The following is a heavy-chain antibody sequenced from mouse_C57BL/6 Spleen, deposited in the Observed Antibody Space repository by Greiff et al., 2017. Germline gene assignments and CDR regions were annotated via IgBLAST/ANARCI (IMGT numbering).Heavy chain of an antibody. CDR3: ARGGDYYGSSYAYFDY. CDR1: GYTFTNYW. V-gene: IGHV1-63*01. J-gene: IGHJ2*01. Sequence: VQLQQSGAELVRPGTSVKMSCKASGYTFTNYWIGWAKQRPGHGLEWIGDIYPGGGYTNYNEKFKGKSTLTADKSSSTAYMQFSSLTSEDSAIYYCARGGDYYGSSYAYFDYWGQGTTLTVSS. CDR2: IYPGGGYT. D-gene: IGHD1-1*01.